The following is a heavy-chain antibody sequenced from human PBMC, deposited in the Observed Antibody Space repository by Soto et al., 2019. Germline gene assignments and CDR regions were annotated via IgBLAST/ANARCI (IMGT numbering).Heavy chain of an antibody. CDR2: IIPILGIA. V-gene: IGHV1-69*02. CDR3: ARATLYCSGGSCYSGVYYYGMDV. Sequence: QVQLVQSGAEVKKPGSSVKVSCKASGGTFSSYTISWMRQAPGQGLEWMGRIIPILGIANYAQKFQGRVTITADKSTSTAYMELSSLRSEDTAVYYCARATLYCSGGSCYSGVYYYGMDVWGQGTTVTVPS. D-gene: IGHD2-15*01. J-gene: IGHJ6*02. CDR1: GGTFSSYT.